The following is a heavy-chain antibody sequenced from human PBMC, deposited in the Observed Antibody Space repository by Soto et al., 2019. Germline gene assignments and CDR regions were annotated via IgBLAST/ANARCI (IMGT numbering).Heavy chain of an antibody. CDR1: GGSFSGYY. J-gene: IGHJ6*02. Sequence: QVQLQQWGAGLLKPSETLSLTCAVYGGSFSGYYWSWIRQPPGKGLEWIGEINHSGSTNYNPSLKSRVTKSVDTSKNQFSLKLSSVTAADTAVYYCARGPLYSSSWYRNYYYGMDVWGQGTTVTVSS. CDR3: ARGPLYSSSWYRNYYYGMDV. V-gene: IGHV4-34*01. D-gene: IGHD6-13*01. CDR2: INHSGST.